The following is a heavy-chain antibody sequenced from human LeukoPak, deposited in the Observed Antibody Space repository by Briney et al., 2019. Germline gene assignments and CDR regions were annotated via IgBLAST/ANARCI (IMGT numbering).Heavy chain of an antibody. V-gene: IGHV3-7*01. D-gene: IGHD7-27*01. J-gene: IGHJ3*02. CDR1: GVRFSRNW. CDR2: IKHDGSEK. CDR3: ARDWGFDAFDI. Sequence: GGSLRHFFGASGVRFSRNWLSWVRQARWRGLAWVANIKHDGSEKYYVDSVKGRFTISRDNAKNSLYLQMNSLRAEDTAVYYCARDWGFDAFDIWGQGAMVTVSS.